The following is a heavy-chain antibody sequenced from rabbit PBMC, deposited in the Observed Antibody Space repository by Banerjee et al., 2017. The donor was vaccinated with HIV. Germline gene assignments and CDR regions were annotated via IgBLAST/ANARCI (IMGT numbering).Heavy chain of an antibody. V-gene: IGHV1S45*01. CDR2: ITYGGST. CDR3: ARAYSDGSAYYNL. D-gene: IGHD6-1*01. Sequence: QEQLEESGGDLVKPEGSLTLTCTASGFSFSNKYVMCWVRQAPGKGLEWIGYITYGGSTFYASWAKGRFTISRTSTTVDLKMTSLTAADTATYFCARAYSDGSAYYNLWGPDTLVTVS. J-gene: IGHJ4*01. CDR1: GFSFSNKYV.